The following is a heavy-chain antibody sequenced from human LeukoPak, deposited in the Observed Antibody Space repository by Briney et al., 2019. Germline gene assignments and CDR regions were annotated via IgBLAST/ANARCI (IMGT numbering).Heavy chain of an antibody. J-gene: IGHJ6*02. V-gene: IGHV3-30*18. CDR2: ISYDGSNK. CDR3: AKDPGRGSGSYWAIGYYYYGMDV. D-gene: IGHD1-26*01. Sequence: GRSLRLSCAASGFTFSSYGMHWVRQAPGKALEWVAVISYDGSNKYYADSVKGRFTISRDNSKNTLYLQMNSLRAEDTAVYYCAKDPGRGSGSYWAIGYYYYGMDVWGQGTTVTVSS. CDR1: GFTFSSYG.